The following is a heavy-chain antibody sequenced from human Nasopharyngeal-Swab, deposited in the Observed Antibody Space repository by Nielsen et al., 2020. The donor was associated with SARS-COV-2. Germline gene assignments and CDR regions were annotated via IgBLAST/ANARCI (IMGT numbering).Heavy chain of an antibody. D-gene: IGHD3-10*01. Sequence: GGSLRLSCAASGFTYSSYGMHWVRQAPGKGLEWVAVIWYDGSNKYYADSVKGRFTISRDNSKNTLYLQMNSLRAEDTAVYYCARDREGLVFDYCGQGTLVTVFS. V-gene: IGHV3-33*01. CDR3: ARDREGLVFDY. CDR1: GFTYSSYG. CDR2: IWYDGSNK. J-gene: IGHJ4*02.